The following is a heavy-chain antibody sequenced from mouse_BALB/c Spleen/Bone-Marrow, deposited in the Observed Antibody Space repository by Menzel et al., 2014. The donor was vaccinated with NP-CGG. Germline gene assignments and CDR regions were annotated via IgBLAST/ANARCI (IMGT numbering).Heavy chain of an antibody. Sequence: VQLQQSGAELAKPGASVKMSSKASGYTFTSYWMHWVKQRPGQGLEWIGYINPSTGYTEYNQKFKDKATLTADKSSSTAYMQLSSRASEDSAVYYCARGGNWGGFAYWGQGTLVTVSA. V-gene: IGHV1-7*01. CDR2: INPSTGYT. J-gene: IGHJ3*01. CDR1: GYTFTSYW. CDR3: ARGGNWGGFAY. D-gene: IGHD4-1*01.